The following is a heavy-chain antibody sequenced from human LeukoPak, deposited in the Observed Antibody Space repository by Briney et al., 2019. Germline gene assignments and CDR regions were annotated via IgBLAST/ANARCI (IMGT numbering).Heavy chain of an antibody. V-gene: IGHV3-30*18. J-gene: IGHJ3*02. CDR2: ISYDGSNK. CDR3: ANEFGELYNDAFDI. Sequence: GRSLRLSCAASGFTFSSYGMYWVRQAPGKGLEWVAVISYDGSNKYYADSVKGRFTISRDNAKNSLYLQMNSLRDEDTAVYYCANEFGELYNDAFDIWGQGTMVTVSS. D-gene: IGHD3-10*01. CDR1: GFTFSSYG.